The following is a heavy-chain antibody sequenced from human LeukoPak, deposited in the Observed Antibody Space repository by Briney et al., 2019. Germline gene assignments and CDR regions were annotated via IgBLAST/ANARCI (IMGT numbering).Heavy chain of an antibody. CDR1: GGSCDDYY. J-gene: IGHJ4*02. D-gene: IGHD5-18*01. CDR3: ARDTREDTAMAYFDY. CDR2: IHPHGIF. Sequence: PSETLSLTCAVHGGSCDDYYCSWIRQPPGKGLEWIGEIHPHGIFYYNSSLVSRVTISIDTSKSQFSLNLSSVTAADTAVYYCARDTREDTAMAYFDYWGQGTLVTVSS. V-gene: IGHV4-34*01.